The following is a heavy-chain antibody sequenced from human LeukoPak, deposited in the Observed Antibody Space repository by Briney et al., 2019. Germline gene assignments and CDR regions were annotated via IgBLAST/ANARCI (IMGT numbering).Heavy chain of an antibody. CDR1: GFTFSDYY. CDR3: ARNDYYGSGYFDY. D-gene: IGHD3-10*01. V-gene: IGHV3-11*01. CDR2: ISSSGSLI. J-gene: IGHJ4*02. Sequence: GGSLRLSCAASGFTFSDYYMSWIRQAPGKGLEWVSYISSSGSLIYYADSLKGRFTISRDNSKNTLYLQMNSLGAEDTAVYYCARNDYYGSGYFDYWGQGTLVTVSS.